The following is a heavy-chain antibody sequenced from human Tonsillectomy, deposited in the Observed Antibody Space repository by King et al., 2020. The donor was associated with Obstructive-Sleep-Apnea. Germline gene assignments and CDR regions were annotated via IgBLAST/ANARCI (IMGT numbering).Heavy chain of an antibody. CDR1: GFTFSSYG. D-gene: IGHD4-17*01. Sequence: VQLVESGGGVVQPGRSLRLSCAAAGFTFSSYGMHWFRQAPGKGLEWVAVIWYDGSNKYYADSVKGRFTISRDNSKNTLYLQMNSLRAEDTAVYYCAKDSVDDYGDYVHAFDIWGQGTMVTVSS. CDR2: IWYDGSNK. CDR3: AKDSVDDYGDYVHAFDI. J-gene: IGHJ3*02. V-gene: IGHV3-33*06.